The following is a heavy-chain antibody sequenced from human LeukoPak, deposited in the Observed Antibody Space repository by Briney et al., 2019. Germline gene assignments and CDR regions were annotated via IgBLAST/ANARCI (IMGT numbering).Heavy chain of an antibody. J-gene: IGHJ4*02. V-gene: IGHV3-9*01. CDR2: IYWDGTRK. Sequence: GRSLRLSCAASGFSLKDHAKHWVRQVPGKGLEWVSGIYWDGTRKDYADSVKGRFTVSRDNAKNFLYLEMNSLRVEDTALYYCTKDTSAGGADYWGQGTLVTVSP. D-gene: IGHD2-15*01. CDR1: GFSLKDHA. CDR3: TKDTSAGGADY.